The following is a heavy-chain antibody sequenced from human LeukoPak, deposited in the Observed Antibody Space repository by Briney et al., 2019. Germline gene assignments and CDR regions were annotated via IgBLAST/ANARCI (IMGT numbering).Heavy chain of an antibody. J-gene: IGHJ6*04. CDR3: ARSLHPGGSLVRGVISLFYYYGMDV. V-gene: IGHV3-33*01. Sequence: GGSLRLSCAASGFTFSSYGIHWVRQAPGKGLEWVAVIWYDGSNKYYADSVKGRFTISRDNSMNTLYLQMNSLRAEDTAVYYCARSLHPGGSLVRGVISLFYYYGMDVWGKGTTVTVSS. CDR2: IWYDGSNK. D-gene: IGHD3-10*01. CDR1: GFTFSSYG.